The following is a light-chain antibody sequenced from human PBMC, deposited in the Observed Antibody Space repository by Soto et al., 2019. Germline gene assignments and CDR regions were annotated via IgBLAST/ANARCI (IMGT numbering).Light chain of an antibody. J-gene: IGLJ1*01. CDR3: SSFTSNRIYV. Sequence: QSVLTQPTSVSGSPGQSITISCTGNHNDIGTYDYVSWYQQHSGRAPIFLSHGVTTRPSGISGRFSASKSGLTASLTISGLQPEDEADYYCSSFTSNRIYVFGPGTKVTVL. CDR1: HNDIGTYDY. CDR2: GVT. V-gene: IGLV2-14*03.